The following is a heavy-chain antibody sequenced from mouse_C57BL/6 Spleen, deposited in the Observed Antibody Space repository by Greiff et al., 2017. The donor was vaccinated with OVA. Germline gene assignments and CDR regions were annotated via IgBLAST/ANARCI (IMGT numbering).Heavy chain of an antibody. J-gene: IGHJ4*01. D-gene: IGHD4-1*01. V-gene: IGHV1-61*01. CDR3: ARRRLDYYAMDY. Sequence: QVQLKQPGAELVRPGSSVKLSCKASGYTFTSYWMDWVKQRPGQGLEWIGNIYPSDSETHYNQKFKDKATLTVDKSSSTAYMQLSSLTSEDSAVYYCARRRLDYYAMDYWGQGTSVTVSS. CDR2: IYPSDSET. CDR1: GYTFTSYW.